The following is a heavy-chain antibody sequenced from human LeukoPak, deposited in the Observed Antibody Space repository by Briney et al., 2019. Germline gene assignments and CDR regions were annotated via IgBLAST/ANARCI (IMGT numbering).Heavy chain of an antibody. CDR1: GGSISSGDYY. CDR3: ARGALYSSGWLAGY. Sequence: SETLSLTCTVSGGSISSGDYYWSWIRQSPGKGLEWIGYIYYSGSTYYNPSLKSRVTLSIDTSKNHFSLKLSSVTAADTAVYYCARGALYSSGWLAGYWGQGTLVTVSS. CDR2: IYYSGST. D-gene: IGHD6-19*01. J-gene: IGHJ4*02. V-gene: IGHV4-30-4*01.